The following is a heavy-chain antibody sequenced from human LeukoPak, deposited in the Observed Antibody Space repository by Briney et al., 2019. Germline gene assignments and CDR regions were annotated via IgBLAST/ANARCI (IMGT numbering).Heavy chain of an antibody. J-gene: IGHJ6*04. Sequence: ASVKVSCKASGYTFISNNMNWGRQAPGQRHEWMGWINVGNGDTKYSQKFQGRVTITRDTSASTGYMELSSLRSEDTAVYYCARWNYGMDVWGKGTTITVSS. V-gene: IGHV1-3*01. CDR1: GYTFISNN. CDR2: INVGNGDT. CDR3: ARWNYGMDV. D-gene: IGHD1-1*01.